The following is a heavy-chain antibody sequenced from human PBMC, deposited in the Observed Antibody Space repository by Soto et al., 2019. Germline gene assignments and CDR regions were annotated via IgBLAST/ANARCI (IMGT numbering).Heavy chain of an antibody. CDR2: IYHSGST. J-gene: IGHJ4*02. CDR3: AGGIAARPLGY. D-gene: IGHD6-6*01. Sequence: SETLSLTCAVSGGSISSGGYSWSWIRQPPGKGLEWIGYIYHSGSTYYNPSLRSRVNISVDRSKNQFSLKLSSVTAADTAVYYCAGGIAARPLGYWGQGTLVTVSS. V-gene: IGHV4-30-2*01. CDR1: GGSISSGGYS.